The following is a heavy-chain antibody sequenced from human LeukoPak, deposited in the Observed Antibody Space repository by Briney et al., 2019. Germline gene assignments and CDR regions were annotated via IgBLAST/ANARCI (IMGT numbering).Heavy chain of an antibody. CDR3: AVSQQLVHDY. D-gene: IGHD6-13*01. CDR2: INTGNGNT. V-gene: IGHV1-3*04. CDR1: GYTFTGYY. J-gene: IGHJ4*02. Sequence: ASVKVSCKASGYTFTGYYMHWVRQAPGQRLEWMGWINTGNGNTKYSQKFQGRVTITRDTSASTAYMELSSLRSEDTAVYYCAVSQQLVHDYWGQGTLVTVSS.